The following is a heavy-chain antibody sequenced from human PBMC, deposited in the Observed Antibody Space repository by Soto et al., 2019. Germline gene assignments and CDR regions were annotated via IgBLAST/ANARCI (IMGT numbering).Heavy chain of an antibody. D-gene: IGHD3-9*01. CDR1: GYTFTGYY. J-gene: IGHJ4*02. CDR3: ARDRRYFDWLAPEFDY. V-gene: IGHV1-2*04. CDR2: INPNSGGT. Sequence: ASVKVSCKASGYTFTGYYMHWVRQAPGQGLEWMGWINPNSGGTNYAQKFQGWVTMTRDTCISTAYMELSRLRSDDTAVYYCARDRRYFDWLAPEFDYWGQGTLVTVSS.